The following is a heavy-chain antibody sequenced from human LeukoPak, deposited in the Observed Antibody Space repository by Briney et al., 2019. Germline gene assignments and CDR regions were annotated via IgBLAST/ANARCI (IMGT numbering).Heavy chain of an antibody. CDR2: IYYSGST. CDR1: ADSISNYNYF. CDR3: ARRGTPVIRTVGGMDV. D-gene: IGHD1-26*01. J-gene: IGHJ6*03. V-gene: IGHV4-39*01. Sequence: SETLSLTCTASADSISNYNYFWGWIRQPPGKGLEWIGSIYYSGSTNYNSSLKTRVTISVDTSKNQFSLRLTSVTAADTAVYYCARRGTPVIRTVGGMDVWGKGTTVIVSS.